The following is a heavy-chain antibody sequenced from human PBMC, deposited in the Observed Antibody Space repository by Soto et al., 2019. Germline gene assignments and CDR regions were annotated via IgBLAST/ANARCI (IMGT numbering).Heavy chain of an antibody. D-gene: IGHD6-13*01. CDR3: SKRGLLAADASDY. Sequence: SETLSLTCTVSGGSINNPKYYWGWIRQPPGKGLEWIGSFFYGGTSYYNPSVRSRVSISADTSRNKFSLRLSSVTAADTAMYYCSKRGLLAADASDYWGQGILVTVPS. J-gene: IGHJ4*02. V-gene: IGHV4-39*01. CDR1: GGSINNPKYY. CDR2: FFYGGTS.